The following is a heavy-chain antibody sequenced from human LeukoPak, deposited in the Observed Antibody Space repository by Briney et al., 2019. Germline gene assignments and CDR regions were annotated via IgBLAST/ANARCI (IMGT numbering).Heavy chain of an antibody. D-gene: IGHD4-17*01. V-gene: IGHV1-8*01. CDR3: AIDYGDYGFCAFDI. CDR1: GYTFTSYD. Sequence: ASVKVSCKASGYTFTSYDINWVRQATGQGLEWMGWMNPNSGNTGYAQKFQGRVTMTRNTSISTAYMELSSLRSEDTAVYYCAIDYGDYGFCAFDIWGQGTVVTVSS. J-gene: IGHJ3*02. CDR2: MNPNSGNT.